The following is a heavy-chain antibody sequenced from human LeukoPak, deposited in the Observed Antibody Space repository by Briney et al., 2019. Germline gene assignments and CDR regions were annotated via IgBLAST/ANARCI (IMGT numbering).Heavy chain of an antibody. CDR3: ARARDQGYGDYNSAFDI. D-gene: IGHD4-17*01. CDR1: GYTFTGYY. J-gene: IGHJ3*02. V-gene: IGHV1-2*02. Sequence: ASVKVSCKASGYTFTGYYMHWVRQAPGQGLEWMGWINPNSGGTNYAQKFQGRVTMTRDTSISTAYMELSRLRSDDTAVYYCARARDQGYGDYNSAFDIWGRGTMVTVSS. CDR2: INPNSGGT.